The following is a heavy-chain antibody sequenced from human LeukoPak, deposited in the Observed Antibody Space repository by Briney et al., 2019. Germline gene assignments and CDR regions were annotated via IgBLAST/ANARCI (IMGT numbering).Heavy chain of an antibody. CDR2: IYWNDDK. V-gene: IGHV2-5*01. J-gene: IGHJ1*01. D-gene: IGHD6-13*01. CDR3: ALLPLSIAAAGTAEYFQH. Sequence: SGPTLVNPTQTLTLTCTFSGFSLSTSGVGVGWIRQPPGKALEWLALIYWNDDKRYSPSLKSRLTITKDTSKNQVVLTMTNMDPVDTATYYCALLPLSIAAAGTAEYFQHWGQGTLVTVSS. CDR1: GFSLSTSGVG.